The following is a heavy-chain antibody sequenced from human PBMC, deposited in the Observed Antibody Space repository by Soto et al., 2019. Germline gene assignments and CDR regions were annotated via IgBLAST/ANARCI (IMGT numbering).Heavy chain of an antibody. Sequence: SETLSLTCAVSGGSISSSNWWSWVRQPPGKGLEWIGEIYHSGSTNYNPSLKSRVTISVDKSKNQFSLKLSSVTAADTAVYYCVGYRSYWYFDLWGRGTLVTVSS. CDR1: GGSISSSNW. CDR3: VGYRSYWYFDL. CDR2: IYHSGST. D-gene: IGHD5-12*01. V-gene: IGHV4-4*02. J-gene: IGHJ2*01.